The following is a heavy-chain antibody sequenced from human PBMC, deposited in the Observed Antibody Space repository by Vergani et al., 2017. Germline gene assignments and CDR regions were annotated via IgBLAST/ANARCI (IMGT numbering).Heavy chain of an antibody. CDR1: GGSISSSSYY. Sequence: QLQLQESGPGLVKPSETLSLTCTVSGGSISSSSYYWGWIRQPPGKGLEWIGSIYYSGSTYYNPSLKSRVTISVDTSKNQFSLKLSSVTAADTAVYYCARGYCSSTSCYEGSGLFDPWGQGTLVTVSS. J-gene: IGHJ5*02. D-gene: IGHD2-2*01. CDR2: IYYSGST. V-gene: IGHV4-39*07. CDR3: ARGYCSSTSCYEGSGLFDP.